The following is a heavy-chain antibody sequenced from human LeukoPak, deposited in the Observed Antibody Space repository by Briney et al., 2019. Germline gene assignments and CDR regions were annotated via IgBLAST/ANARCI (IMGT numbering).Heavy chain of an antibody. CDR2: ISGSGGST. D-gene: IGHD2/OR15-2a*01. CDR3: AKVWARQYYANDC. V-gene: IGHV3-23*01. Sequence: PGGSLRLSCAASGFTFSNYAMIWVRQAPGKGLEWVSGISGSGGSTNYADSVRGRFTISRDNSKNTLYLQMNSLRAEDTAVYYCAKVWARQYYANDCWGQGTLVTVSS. J-gene: IGHJ4*02. CDR1: GFTFSNYA.